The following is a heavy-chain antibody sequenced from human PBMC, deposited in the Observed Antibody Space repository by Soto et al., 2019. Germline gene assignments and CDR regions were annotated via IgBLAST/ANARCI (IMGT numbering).Heavy chain of an antibody. CDR1: GGSISSSSYY. CDR3: ARHNEYSYGYLEWFDP. Sequence: SETLSLTCTVSGGSISSSSYYWGWIRQPPGKGLEWIGSIYYSGSTYYNPSLKSRVTISVDTSKNQFSLKLSSVTAADTAVYYCARHNEYSYGYLEWFDPWGQGTLVTVSS. J-gene: IGHJ5*02. D-gene: IGHD5-18*01. CDR2: IYYSGST. V-gene: IGHV4-39*01.